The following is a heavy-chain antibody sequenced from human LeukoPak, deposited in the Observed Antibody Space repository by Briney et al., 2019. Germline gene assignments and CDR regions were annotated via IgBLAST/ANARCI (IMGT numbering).Heavy chain of an antibody. CDR2: INPNSGGT. Sequence: ASVKVSCKASGYTFTGYYMHWVRQAPGQGLEWMGWINPNSGGTNYAQKFQGRVTMTRDTSISTAYMELSRLRSDDTAVYYCARVLGPTTGYCSSTSCRPMDVWGKGTTVTVSS. D-gene: IGHD2-2*01. CDR1: GYTFTGYY. J-gene: IGHJ6*04. V-gene: IGHV1-2*02. CDR3: ARVLGPTTGYCSSTSCRPMDV.